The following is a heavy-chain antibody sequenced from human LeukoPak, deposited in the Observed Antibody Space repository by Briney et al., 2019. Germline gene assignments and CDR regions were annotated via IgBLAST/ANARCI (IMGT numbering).Heavy chain of an antibody. Sequence: GGSLRLSCAASGFTFNDYYMSWIRQAPGKGLEWVSYISSSGSTIYYADSVKGRFTISRDNAKNSLYLQMNSLRAEDTAVYYCARDGLYGDYVRLPRYYFDYWGQGTLVTVSS. CDR2: ISSSGSTI. V-gene: IGHV3-11*01. CDR1: GFTFNDYY. D-gene: IGHD4-17*01. J-gene: IGHJ4*02. CDR3: ARDGLYGDYVRLPRYYFDY.